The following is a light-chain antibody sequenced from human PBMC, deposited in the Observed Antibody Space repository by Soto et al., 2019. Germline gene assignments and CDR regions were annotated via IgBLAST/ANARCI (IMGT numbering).Light chain of an antibody. Sequence: QSALTQPASVSGSLGQSITISCTGTSRDVGNYNYDSWYQHHTGRAPKLVIYDVNNRPAGISNRFSGSKSDNTASLIIFGLQAEDEADYYCSSYTSSSNLIFGGGTKLTVL. J-gene: IGLJ2*01. CDR3: SSYTSSSNLI. CDR1: SRDVGNYNY. CDR2: DVN. V-gene: IGLV2-14*03.